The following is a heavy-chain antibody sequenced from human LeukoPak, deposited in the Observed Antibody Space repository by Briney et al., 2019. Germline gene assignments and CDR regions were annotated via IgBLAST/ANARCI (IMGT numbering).Heavy chain of an antibody. CDR2: ISSSSSYI. CDR1: ESPSSSYT. V-gene: IGHV3-21*01. J-gene: IGHJ6*03. D-gene: IGHD4-17*01. Sequence: GGSLRPSCAASESPSSSYTMNWVRQPPGKGLEWSSPISSSSSYIYYADSVKGRFTISRDNAKNSLYLQMNSLRAEDTAVYYCARDGFNGGYNYYYYYMDVWGKGTTVTVSS. CDR3: ARDGFNGGYNYYYYYMDV.